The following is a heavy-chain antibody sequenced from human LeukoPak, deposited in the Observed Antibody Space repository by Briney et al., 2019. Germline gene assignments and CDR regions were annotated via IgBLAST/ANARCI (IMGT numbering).Heavy chain of an antibody. CDR2: TSAYNGNT. CDR3: ARVYYDILTGYPNWFDP. Sequence: ASVKVSCKASGYTFTSYGISWVRQAPGQGLEWMGWTSAYNGNTNYAQKLQGRVTMTTDTSTSTAYMELRSLRSDDTAAYYCARVYYDILTGYPNWFDPWGQGTLVTVSS. J-gene: IGHJ5*02. V-gene: IGHV1-18*01. D-gene: IGHD3-9*01. CDR1: GYTFTSYG.